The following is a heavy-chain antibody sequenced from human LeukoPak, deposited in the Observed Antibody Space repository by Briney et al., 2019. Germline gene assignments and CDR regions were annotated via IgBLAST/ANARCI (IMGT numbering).Heavy chain of an antibody. D-gene: IGHD2-15*01. CDR2: INHSGST. J-gene: IGHJ5*02. CDR1: GGSFSGYY. CDR3: AVTSGCSGGSCYSAGWFDP. Sequence: PSETLFLTCAVYGGSFSGYYWSWIRQPPGKGLEWIGEINHSGSTNYNPSLKSRVTISVDTSKNQFSLKLSSVTAADTAVYYCAVTSGCSGGSCYSAGWFDPWGQGTLVTVSS. V-gene: IGHV4-34*01.